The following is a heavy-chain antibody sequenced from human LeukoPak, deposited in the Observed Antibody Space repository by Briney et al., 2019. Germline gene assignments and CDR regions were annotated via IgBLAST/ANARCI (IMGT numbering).Heavy chain of an antibody. J-gene: IGHJ4*02. CDR1: GGTFSSYA. CDR2: IIPIFGTA. V-gene: IGHV1-69*13. Sequence: GASVKVSCKASGGTFSSYAISWVRQAPGQGLEWMGGIIPIFGTANCAQKFQGRVTITADESTSTAYMELSSLRSDDTAVYYCARGESSGWYEFDDYWGQGTLVTVSS. D-gene: IGHD6-19*01. CDR3: ARGESSGWYEFDDY.